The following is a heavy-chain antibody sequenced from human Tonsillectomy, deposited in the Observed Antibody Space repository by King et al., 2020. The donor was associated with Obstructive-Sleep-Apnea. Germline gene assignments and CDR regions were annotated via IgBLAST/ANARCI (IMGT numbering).Heavy chain of an antibody. D-gene: IGHD1-26*01. V-gene: IGHV3-30-3*01. Sequence: VQLVESGGGVVQPGRSLRLSCAASGFTFSGYTMHWVRQAPGKGLEWVAVISYDGNNKYYADSVKGRFTISRDNSKNTLYLQMNSLRAEDTAVYYCARDLGWELPGWFDPWGQGTLVTVSS. J-gene: IGHJ5*02. CDR1: GFTFSGYT. CDR2: ISYDGNNK. CDR3: ARDLGWELPGWFDP.